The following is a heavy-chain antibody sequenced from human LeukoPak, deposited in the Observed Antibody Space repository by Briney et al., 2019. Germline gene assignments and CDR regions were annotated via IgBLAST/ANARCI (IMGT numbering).Heavy chain of an antibody. CDR3: ARTATVVVVAGDFDY. CDR1: GYTFTGYY. D-gene: IGHD2-15*01. Sequence: ASVKVSCKASGYTFTGYYMHGVRQAPGQGLEWMGWINPNSGGTNYAQKFQGRVTMTRDTSISTAYKELSRLRSDDTAVYYCARTATVVVVAGDFDYWGQGTLVTVSS. CDR2: INPNSGGT. J-gene: IGHJ4*02. V-gene: IGHV1-2*02.